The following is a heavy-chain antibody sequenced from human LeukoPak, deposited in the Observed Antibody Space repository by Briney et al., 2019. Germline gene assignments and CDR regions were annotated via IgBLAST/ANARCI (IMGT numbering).Heavy chain of an antibody. Sequence: AGGSLRLSCAASGFTFSDYYMSWIRQAPGKGLEWASFISSTASTIYYADSIKGRFTVSKDNAKNSVYLQMNSLRAEDTALYYCARGLGYCSGGSCPRRAFDVWGQGTVVTVSS. V-gene: IGHV3-11*01. J-gene: IGHJ3*01. D-gene: IGHD2-15*01. CDR3: ARGLGYCSGGSCPRRAFDV. CDR2: ISSTASTI. CDR1: GFTFSDYY.